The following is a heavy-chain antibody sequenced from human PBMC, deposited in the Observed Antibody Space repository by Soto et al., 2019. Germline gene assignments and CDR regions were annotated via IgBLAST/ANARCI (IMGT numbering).Heavy chain of an antibody. CDR1: GFTFSSYA. CDR3: AKEGHILTGFDAFDI. CDR2: ISGGGGST. Sequence: GGSMRLSCAASGFTFSSYAMSWVRQAPGKGLEWVSAISGGGGSTYYADSVKGRFTISRDNSKNTLYLQMNSLRAEDTAVYYCAKEGHILTGFDAFDIWGQGTMVTVSS. J-gene: IGHJ3*02. D-gene: IGHD3-9*01. V-gene: IGHV3-23*01.